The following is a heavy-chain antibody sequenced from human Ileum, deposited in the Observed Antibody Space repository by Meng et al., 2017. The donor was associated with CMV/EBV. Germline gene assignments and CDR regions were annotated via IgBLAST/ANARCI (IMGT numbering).Heavy chain of an antibody. CDR1: GGSISSGSYY. CDR2: IYTSEST. V-gene: IGHV4-61*02. D-gene: IGHD1-20*01. CDR3: AGGAITGTTEVPFDY. J-gene: IGHJ4*02. Sequence: QVQRPESGPGLVKPSQTLSLTCTVSGGSISSGSYYWSWIRQPAGKGLEWIGRIYTSESTNYNPSLKSRVTISVDTSKNQFSLKLSSVTATDTAVYYCAGGAITGTTEVPFDYWGQGTLVTVSS.